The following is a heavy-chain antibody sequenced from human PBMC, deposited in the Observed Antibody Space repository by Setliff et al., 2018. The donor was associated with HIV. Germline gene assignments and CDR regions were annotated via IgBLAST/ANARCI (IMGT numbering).Heavy chain of an antibody. V-gene: IGHV3-9*01. Sequence: GGSLRLSCAASGFTFDDYAMHWVRQAPGKGLEWVSGISWNSGRIGYADSVKGRFTISRDNAKNSLYLQMNSLRAEDTAVYYCARDRESSSSWYQIYFDYYMDVWGKGTTVTVSS. D-gene: IGHD6-13*01. J-gene: IGHJ6*03. CDR3: ARDRESSSSWYQIYFDYYMDV. CDR1: GFTFDDYA. CDR2: ISWNSGRI.